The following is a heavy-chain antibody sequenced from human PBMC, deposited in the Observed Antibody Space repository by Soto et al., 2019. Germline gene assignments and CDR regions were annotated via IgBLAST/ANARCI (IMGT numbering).Heavy chain of an antibody. J-gene: IGHJ4*02. V-gene: IGHV4-59*12. CDR1: GGSIRGSY. D-gene: IGHD1-7*01. CDR3: ARESGDNWDYEAY. CDR2: ISYTGSA. Sequence: PSETLSLTCSVSGGSIRGSYCSWIRQPPEKGLEWIASISYTGSATHNPSLKSRVSVSVDTTENQCSLKLTSVTAADSAVYYCARESGDNWDYEAYWGQGTPVTVSS.